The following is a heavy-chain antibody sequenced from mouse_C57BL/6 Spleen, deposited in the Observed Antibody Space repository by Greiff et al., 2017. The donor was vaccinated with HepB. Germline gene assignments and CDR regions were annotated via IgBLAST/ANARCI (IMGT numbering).Heavy chain of an antibody. J-gene: IGHJ1*03. CDR2: ISSGSSTI. Sequence: DVKLVESGGGLVKPGGSLKLSCAASGFTFSDYGMHWVRQAPEKGLEWVAYISSGSSTIYYADTVKGRFTISRDNAKNTLFLQMTSLRSEDTAMYYCARPGYYGSSDWYFDVWGTGTTVTVSS. D-gene: IGHD1-1*01. V-gene: IGHV5-17*01. CDR1: GFTFSDYG. CDR3: ARPGYYGSSDWYFDV.